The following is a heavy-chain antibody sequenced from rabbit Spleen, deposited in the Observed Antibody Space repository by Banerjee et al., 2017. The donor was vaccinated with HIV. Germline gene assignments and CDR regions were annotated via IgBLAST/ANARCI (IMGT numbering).Heavy chain of an antibody. J-gene: IGHJ4*01. V-gene: IGHV1S40*01. CDR2: IAGSSSGFT. D-gene: IGHD4-2*01. Sequence: QSLEESGGGLVQPEGSLALTCKASGFSFSSSDYICWVRQAPGKGLEWISCIAGSSSGFTYSATWAKGRFTISKTSSTTVTLQMTSLTAADTATYFCARRNIGNYGNYAGAFNLWGQGTLVTVS. CDR1: GFSFSSSDY. CDR3: ARRNIGNYGNYAGAFNL.